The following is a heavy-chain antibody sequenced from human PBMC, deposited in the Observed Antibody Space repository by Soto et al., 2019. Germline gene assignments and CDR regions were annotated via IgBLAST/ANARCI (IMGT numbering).Heavy chain of an antibody. CDR3: AKDGGRKTSPLLNHLYCGGDCYSQDAEYFQH. Sequence: GGSLRLSCAASGFTFSSYAMSWVHQAPGKGLEWVSAISGSGGSTYYADSVKGRFTISRDNSKNTLYLQMNSLRAEDTAVYYCAKDGGRKTSPLLNHLYCGGDCYSQDAEYFQHWGQGTLVTVSS. V-gene: IGHV3-23*01. CDR1: GFTFSSYA. CDR2: ISGSGGST. D-gene: IGHD2-21*02. J-gene: IGHJ1*01.